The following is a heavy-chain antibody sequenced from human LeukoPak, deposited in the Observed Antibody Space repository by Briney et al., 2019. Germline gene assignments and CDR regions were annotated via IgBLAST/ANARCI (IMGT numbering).Heavy chain of an antibody. J-gene: IGHJ3*02. CDR3: ARRGSNYRAFDI. Sequence: GGSLRLSCAASGFTFDDYGMSWVRQAPGKGLEWVSGINWNGGSTGYADSVKGRFTISRDNAKNSLYLQMNSLRAEDTAVYYCARRGSNYRAFDIWGQGTMVTVSS. CDR1: GFTFDDYG. D-gene: IGHD3-16*02. CDR2: INWNGGST. V-gene: IGHV3-20*04.